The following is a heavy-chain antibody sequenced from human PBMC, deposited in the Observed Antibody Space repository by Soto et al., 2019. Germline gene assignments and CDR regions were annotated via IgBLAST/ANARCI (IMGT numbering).Heavy chain of an antibody. Sequence: GASVKLSSKACGYTFSFCDINWVRQAPGQGLEWLGWVNTNSGNTGSAQRFQGRVTMTRDTSISTAYMELNSLRSDDTAVYYCARAYSDVTHWGQGTLVTVSS. CDR1: GYTFSFCD. D-gene: IGHD4-17*01. J-gene: IGHJ4*02. CDR2: VNTNSGNT. V-gene: IGHV1-8*01. CDR3: ARAYSDVTH.